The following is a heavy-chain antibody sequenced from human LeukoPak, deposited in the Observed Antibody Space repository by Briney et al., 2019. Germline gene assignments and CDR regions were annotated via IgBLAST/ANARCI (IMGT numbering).Heavy chain of an antibody. CDR3: ARERQNKDFWSGGDY. D-gene: IGHD3-3*01. CDR2: IKQDGSEK. V-gene: IGHV3-7*01. J-gene: IGHJ4*02. CDR1: GFTFSTYW. Sequence: PGGSLRLSFAASGFTFSTYWMSWVRQAPGKGLEWVANIKQDGSEKYYVDSVKGRFTISRDNAKNSPYLQMNTLRPEDTAVYYCARERQNKDFWSGGDYWGQGTLVTVSS.